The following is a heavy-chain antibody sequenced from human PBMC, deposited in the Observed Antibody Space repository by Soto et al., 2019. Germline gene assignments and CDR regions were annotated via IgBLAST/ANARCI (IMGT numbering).Heavy chain of an antibody. J-gene: IGHJ3*02. CDR2: INAGNGNT. CDR1: GYTFTSYA. CDR3: ARGPYSYDAFDI. Sequence: ASVKVSCKASGYTFTSYAMHWVRQAPGQRLEWMGWINAGNGNTKYSQKFQGRVTITRDKSTSTAYMELSSLRSEDTAVYYCARGPYSYDAFDIWGQGTMVTVSS. V-gene: IGHV1-3*01. D-gene: IGHD5-18*01.